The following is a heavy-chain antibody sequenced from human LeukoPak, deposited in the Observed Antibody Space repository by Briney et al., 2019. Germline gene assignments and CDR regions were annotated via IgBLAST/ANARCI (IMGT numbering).Heavy chain of an antibody. CDR1: GFTFSSYG. J-gene: IGHJ4*02. D-gene: IGHD5-24*01. Sequence: GGSLRLSCAASGFTFSSYGMHWVRQAPGRGLEWVAVISHDGSNKYYADSVKGRFTISRDNSKNTLYLQMNSLRAEDTAVYYCAVEMATIGGFDYWGQGTLVTVSS. CDR2: ISHDGSNK. CDR3: AVEMATIGGFDY. V-gene: IGHV3-30*03.